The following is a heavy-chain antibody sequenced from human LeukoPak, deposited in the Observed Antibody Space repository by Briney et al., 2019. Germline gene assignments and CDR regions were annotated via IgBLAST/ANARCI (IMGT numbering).Heavy chain of an antibody. V-gene: IGHV4-39*01. CDR2: FYYRGSP. CDR1: GDSISSNY. Sequence: SETLSLTCTGSGDSISSNYWGWLRQPPGQVLEWIGSFYYRGSPYYNPSLKSRVTISVDTSKNQFSLRLSSVTAADTAIYYCARQSCTDTSCTVFRWYFDLWGRGTLVTVSP. D-gene: IGHD2-2*01. J-gene: IGHJ2*01. CDR3: ARQSCTDTSCTVFRWYFDL.